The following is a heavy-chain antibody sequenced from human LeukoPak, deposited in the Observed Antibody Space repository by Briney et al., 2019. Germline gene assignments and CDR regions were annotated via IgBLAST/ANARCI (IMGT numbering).Heavy chain of an antibody. CDR1: GFTFSSYW. V-gene: IGHV3-74*03. CDR2: IHTGGTTT. J-gene: IGHJ6*03. Sequence: PGGSLRLSCAASGFTFSSYWMSWVRQAPGKGLVWVSHIHTGGTTTMYADSVEGRFTISRDDAKNTVYLQMNSLRVEDSALYYCARGPWDIAASSYYYYMDVWGKGTTVVVSS. CDR3: ARGPWDIAASSYYYYMDV. D-gene: IGHD6-25*01.